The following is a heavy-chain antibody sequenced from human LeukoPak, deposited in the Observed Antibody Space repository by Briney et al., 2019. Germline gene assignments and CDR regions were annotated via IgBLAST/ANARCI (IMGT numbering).Heavy chain of an antibody. Sequence: SQTLSLTCTVSGVSISSGSYYWRWIRQPAGKGLEWIGRIYTSGSTNYNPSLKSRVTISVDTSKNQFSLKLSSVTAADTAVYYCARRPAFKRRLGVSPLGFDPWGQGTLVTVSS. V-gene: IGHV4-61*02. CDR1: GVSISSGSYY. J-gene: IGHJ5*02. CDR2: IYTSGST. D-gene: IGHD2-8*01. CDR3: ARRPAFKRRLGVSPLGFDP.